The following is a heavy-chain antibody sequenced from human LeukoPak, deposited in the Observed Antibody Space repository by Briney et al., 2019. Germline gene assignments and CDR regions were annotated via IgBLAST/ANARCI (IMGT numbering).Heavy chain of an antibody. CDR2: IHYTGSS. Sequence: SETLSLTCTVSGDSISGYYWSWIRQSPGKGLEWIGYIHYTGSSNYNPSLKSRVTISVDTSKNQFSLKLSSVTAADTAVYYCARHWGRDSSRQYYFNYWGQGTLVTVSS. V-gene: IGHV4-59*08. D-gene: IGHD6-13*01. J-gene: IGHJ4*02. CDR1: GDSISGYY. CDR3: ARHWGRDSSRQYYFNY.